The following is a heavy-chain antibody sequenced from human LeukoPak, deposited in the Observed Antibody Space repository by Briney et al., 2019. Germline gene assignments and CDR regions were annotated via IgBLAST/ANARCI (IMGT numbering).Heavy chain of an antibody. Sequence: SGGSLRLSCSASGFTFSSYTIHWVRQAPGKGLEFVSAITNNGGNTYYADSVKGRFTISRDNSKNTVYLQISSLRAEDTAVYYCVIVRGYFDSSGSDYWGQGTLVTVSS. J-gene: IGHJ4*02. V-gene: IGHV3-64D*06. CDR1: GFTFSSYT. CDR3: VIVRGYFDSSGSDY. CDR2: ITNNGGNT. D-gene: IGHD3-9*01.